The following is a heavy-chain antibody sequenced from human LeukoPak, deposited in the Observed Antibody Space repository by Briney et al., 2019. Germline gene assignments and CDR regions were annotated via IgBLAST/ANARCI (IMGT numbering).Heavy chain of an antibody. D-gene: IGHD3-9*01. V-gene: IGHV3-7*03. CDR3: ARVLRYFDPSYYYYGMDV. CDR1: GFTFSSYW. J-gene: IGHJ6*02. Sequence: GGSLRLSCEASGFTFSSYWMSWVRQAPGKGLEWVANIKQDGSEKYYVDSVKGRFTISRDNAKNSLYLQMNSLRAEDTAVYYCARVLRYFDPSYYYYGMDVWGQGTTVTVSS. CDR2: IKQDGSEK.